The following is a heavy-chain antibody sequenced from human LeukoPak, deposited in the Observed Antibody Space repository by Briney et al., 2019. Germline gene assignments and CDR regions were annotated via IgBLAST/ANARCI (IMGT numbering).Heavy chain of an antibody. CDR2: INHTGST. CDR3: ARPGGRSGLAEYFQH. J-gene: IGHJ1*01. D-gene: IGHD6-19*01. Sequence: PSETLSLTCAVYGGSFSTYYWSWIRQPPGKGLEWVGEINHTGSTNYNPSLKSRVTISVDTSKNQFSLKLTSVTAADTAVYYCARPGGRSGLAEYFQHWGQGTPVTVSS. CDR1: GGSFSTYY. V-gene: IGHV4-34*01.